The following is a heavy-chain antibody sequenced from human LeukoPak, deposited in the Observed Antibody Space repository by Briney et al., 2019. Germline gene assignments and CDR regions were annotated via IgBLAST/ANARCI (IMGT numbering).Heavy chain of an antibody. J-gene: IGHJ4*02. Sequence: PGGSLRLSCVASGCTFENASMSWVRQAPGKGLEWVGRIKSRTDSGTTDYAAPVKGRFIISRDDSKNTLYLQMNSLKTEDTAVYYCTTDSHYDGRTYYHPIGYWGQGTLVTLSS. CDR2: IKSRTDSGTT. V-gene: IGHV3-15*01. CDR1: GCTFENAS. CDR3: TTDSHYDGRTYYHPIGY. D-gene: IGHD3-22*01.